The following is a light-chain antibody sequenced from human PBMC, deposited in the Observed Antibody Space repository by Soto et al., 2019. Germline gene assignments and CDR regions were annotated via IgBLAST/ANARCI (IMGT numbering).Light chain of an antibody. V-gene: IGKV3-20*01. Sequence: ENLLTQSPTTLSLSPGEGVTLSCRASHSVANNYLAWYQRRPGQAPRLLIHGASARATGIPDRFSGSGFGTDFTLTISSLEPEDFAVYYCQQYGSYPYTFGQGTQLDLK. CDR2: GAS. CDR3: QQYGSYPYT. J-gene: IGKJ2*01. CDR1: HSVANNY.